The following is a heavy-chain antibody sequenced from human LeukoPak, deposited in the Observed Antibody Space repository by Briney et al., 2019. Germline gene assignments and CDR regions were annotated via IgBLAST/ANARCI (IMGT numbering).Heavy chain of an antibody. CDR1: GYTFTGYY. V-gene: IGHV1-2*02. CDR2: INPNSGGT. D-gene: IGHD6-19*01. J-gene: IGHJ4*02. Sequence: GASVKVSCKASGYTFTGYYMHWVRQAPGQGREWMGWINPNSGGTNYAQKFQGRVTMTRDTSISTAYMELSRLRSDDTAVYYCARASRRGGYSSGREGDFDYWGQGTLVTVSS. CDR3: ARASRRGGYSSGREGDFDY.